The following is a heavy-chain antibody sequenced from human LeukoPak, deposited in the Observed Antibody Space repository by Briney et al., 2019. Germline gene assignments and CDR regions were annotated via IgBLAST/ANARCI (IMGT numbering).Heavy chain of an antibody. CDR1: GGTISSYY. Sequence: SETLSLTCTVSGGTISSYYWSWIRKPPGKGLEWIGRIYTGGSNNYNPTLKSRVPMSVDTSKNQFSLKLSSVTAADTAVYYCARRARAAAGTNYSFDYWGQGTLVTVSS. D-gene: IGHD6-13*01. V-gene: IGHV4-4*07. CDR3: ARRARAAAGTNYSFDY. CDR2: IYTGGSN. J-gene: IGHJ4*02.